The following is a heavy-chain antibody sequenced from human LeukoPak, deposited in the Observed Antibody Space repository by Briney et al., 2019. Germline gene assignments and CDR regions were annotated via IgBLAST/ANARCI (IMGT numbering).Heavy chain of an antibody. CDR3: ARHPWGVSAAGTRGDWFDP. CDR2: IYPGDSDT. J-gene: IGHJ5*02. V-gene: IGHV5-51*01. Sequence: GESLKISCKGSGYSFTSYWIGWVRQMPGKGLEWMGIIYPGDSDTRYSPSFQGQVTISADKSISTAYLQWSSLKAPDTAMYYCARHPWGVSAAGTRGDWFDPWGQGTLVTVSS. CDR1: GYSFTSYW. D-gene: IGHD6-13*01.